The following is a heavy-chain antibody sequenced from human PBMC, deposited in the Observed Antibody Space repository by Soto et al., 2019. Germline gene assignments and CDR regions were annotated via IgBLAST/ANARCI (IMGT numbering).Heavy chain of an antibody. D-gene: IGHD6-13*01. J-gene: IGHJ6*02. CDR1: GFTFSSYA. CDR3: ARWGGSSWYYYYYGMDV. CDR2: ISSSSSYI. V-gene: IGHV3-21*01. Sequence: GGSLRLSCAASGFTFSSYAMSWVRQAPGKGLEWVSSISSSSSYIYYADSVKGRFTISRDNAKNSLYLQMNSLRAEDTAVYYCARWGGSSWYYYYYGMDVWGQGTTVTVSS.